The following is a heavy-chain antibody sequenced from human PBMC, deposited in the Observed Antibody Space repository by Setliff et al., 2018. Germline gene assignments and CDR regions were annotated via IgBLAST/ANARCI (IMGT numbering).Heavy chain of an antibody. CDR1: GGSINSGVYY. CDR3: ARAISGWYSAHYYYMDV. Sequence: SETLSLTCTVSGGSINSGVYYWGWIRQPPGKGLEWIGRIYHGGDTYYNASLKSRLTISVDTSKNQFSLKLSSVTAADTAVYYCARAISGWYSAHYYYMDVWGKGTTVTVSS. J-gene: IGHJ6*03. V-gene: IGHV4-39*01. CDR2: IYHGGDT. D-gene: IGHD6-19*01.